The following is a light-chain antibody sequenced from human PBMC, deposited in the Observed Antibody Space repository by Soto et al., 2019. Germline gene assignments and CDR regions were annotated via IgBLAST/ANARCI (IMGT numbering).Light chain of an antibody. J-gene: IGKJ1*01. CDR3: QKYNNWPPET. CDR2: GAS. V-gene: IGKV3-15*01. CDR1: QSVSSN. Sequence: EIVMTQSPATLSVSPGERATLSCRASQSVSSNLAWYQQKPGQAPRLLIYGASTRATGIPARFSGSGSGTEFTLTISSLQSEDFAVYYCQKYNNWPPETFGQGT.